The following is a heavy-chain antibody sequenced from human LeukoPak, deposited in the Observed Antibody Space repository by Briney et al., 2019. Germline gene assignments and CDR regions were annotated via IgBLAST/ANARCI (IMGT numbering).Heavy chain of an antibody. CDR3: AKDMGSSSRSGMDV. J-gene: IGHJ6*02. CDR2: ISSSSSYI. V-gene: IGHV3-21*04. D-gene: IGHD6-13*01. CDR1: GFTFSSYS. Sequence: GGSLRLSCAASGFTFSSYSMNWVRQAPGKGLEWVSSISSSSSYIYYADSVKGRFTISRDNAKNSLYLQMNSLRAEDMALYYCAKDMGSSSRSGMDVWGQGTTVTVSS.